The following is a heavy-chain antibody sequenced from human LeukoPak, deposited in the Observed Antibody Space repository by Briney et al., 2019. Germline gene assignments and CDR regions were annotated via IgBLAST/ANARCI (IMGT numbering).Heavy chain of an antibody. CDR2: IKEVDSEK. D-gene: IGHD3-3*01. V-gene: IGHV3-7*02. Sequence: HSGVSLRLSCAASGFTFSSYWMSWVRQAPGKGLEWVANIKEVDSEKNYVDSVKGRFTISRDNAKNSLYLQMNSLRAEDTAVYYCAKVGNYDFWSGESLLGPGNPGHVVWGQGTRVTVSS. CDR1: GFTFSSYW. J-gene: IGHJ4*02. CDR3: AKVGNYDFWSGESLLGPGNPGHVV.